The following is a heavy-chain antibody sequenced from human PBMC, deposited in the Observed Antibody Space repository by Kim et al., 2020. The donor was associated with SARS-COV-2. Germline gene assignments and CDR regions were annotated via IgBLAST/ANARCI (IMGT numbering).Heavy chain of an antibody. V-gene: IGHV3-30*03. J-gene: IGHJ4*02. CDR2: ISYEGSKK. D-gene: IGHD5-18*01. CDR3: ARAGEPGYSYGFLDY. Sequence: GGSLRLSCAASGFSFNNFGMHWVRQAPGKGLEWVALISYEGSKKYYADSLKGRFTISRDNSKNTLYLQMNSLRAEDTAVYYCARAGEPGYSYGFLDYWGQGTLVTVSS. CDR1: GFSFNNFG.